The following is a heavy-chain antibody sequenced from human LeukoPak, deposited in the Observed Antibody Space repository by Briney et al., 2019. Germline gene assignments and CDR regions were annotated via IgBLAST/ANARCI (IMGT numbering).Heavy chain of an antibody. CDR1: GFTVSSNY. CDR3: ARDRVGIGGATAG. D-gene: IGHD1-26*01. V-gene: IGHV3-66*01. CDR2: SYSGGST. Sequence: GASLRLSWASTGFTVSSNYMSSVRQAPGQGLEWVSVSYSGGSTYYAVSVKVRFTVSRANSKNSLYFKMNSVRAEDTAVYYCARDRVGIGGATAGWGQGTLVTVSS. J-gene: IGHJ4*02.